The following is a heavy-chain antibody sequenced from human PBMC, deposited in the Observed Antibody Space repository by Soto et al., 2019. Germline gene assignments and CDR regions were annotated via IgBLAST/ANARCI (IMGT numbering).Heavy chain of an antibody. D-gene: IGHD6-19*01. CDR3: ARSYSSAWFGAEFDY. CDR1: GYSFTNFW. CDR2: IFPGDSDT. Sequence: GESLKISCKVSGYSFTNFWIGWVRQMPGQGLEWMGIIFPGDSDTRYSPSFEGQVTIPVDKSIATAYLQWSSLKASDSAMYYCARSYSSAWFGAEFDYWGQGTLVTVSS. V-gene: IGHV5-51*01. J-gene: IGHJ4*02.